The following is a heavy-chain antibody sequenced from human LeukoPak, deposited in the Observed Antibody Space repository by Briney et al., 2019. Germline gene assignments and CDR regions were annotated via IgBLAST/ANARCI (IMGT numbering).Heavy chain of an antibody. D-gene: IGHD3-3*01. CDR3: ARSPAPYYDFWSGSFDY. Sequence: GGSLRLSCAASGFTFSSYSMNWVRQAPGKGLEWVSYISSSSSTIYYADSVKGRFTISRDNAKNSLYLQMNSLRGEDTAVYYCARSPAPYYDFWSGSFDYWGQGTLVTVSS. CDR1: GFTFSSYS. J-gene: IGHJ4*02. CDR2: ISSSSSTI. V-gene: IGHV3-48*01.